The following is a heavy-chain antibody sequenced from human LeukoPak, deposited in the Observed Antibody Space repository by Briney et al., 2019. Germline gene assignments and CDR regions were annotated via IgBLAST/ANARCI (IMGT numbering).Heavy chain of an antibody. Sequence: GGSLRLSCAAFGFTFSSYGIHWVRQAPGKGLEWVAVISYDGSNKYYADSVKGRFTISRDNSKNTLYLQMNSLRAEDTAVYYCAKDPYSNTQYYYYGMDVWGQGTTVTVSS. D-gene: IGHD4-11*01. V-gene: IGHV3-30*18. CDR3: AKDPYSNTQYYYYGMDV. CDR2: ISYDGSNK. J-gene: IGHJ6*02. CDR1: GFTFSSYG.